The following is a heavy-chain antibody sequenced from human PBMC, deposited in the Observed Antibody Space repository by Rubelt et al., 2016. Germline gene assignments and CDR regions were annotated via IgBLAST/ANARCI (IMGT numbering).Heavy chain of an antibody. CDR3: ARDPPCTNGVCWEDYYYYGMDV. V-gene: IGHV3-30*02. J-gene: IGHJ6*02. D-gene: IGHD2-8*01. Sequence: SSYGMHWVRQAPGKGLEWVAFIRYDGSNKYYADSVKGRFTISRDNSKNTLYLQMNSLRAEDTAVYYCARDPPCTNGVCWEDYYYYGMDVWGQGTTVTVAS. CDR2: IRYDGSNK. CDR1: SSYG.